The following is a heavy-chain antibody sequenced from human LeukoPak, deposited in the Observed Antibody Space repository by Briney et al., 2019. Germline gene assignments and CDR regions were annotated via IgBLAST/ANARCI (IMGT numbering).Heavy chain of an antibody. J-gene: IGHJ4*02. Sequence: PSETLSLTCAVYSGSFSGYYWSWIRQPPGKGLEWIGEINHSGSTNYNPSLKSRVTISVDTSKNQFSLKLSSVTAADTAVYYCARQIVGATDYFDYWGQGTLVTVSS. D-gene: IGHD1-26*01. CDR3: ARQIVGATDYFDY. CDR2: INHSGST. V-gene: IGHV4-34*01. CDR1: SGSFSGYY.